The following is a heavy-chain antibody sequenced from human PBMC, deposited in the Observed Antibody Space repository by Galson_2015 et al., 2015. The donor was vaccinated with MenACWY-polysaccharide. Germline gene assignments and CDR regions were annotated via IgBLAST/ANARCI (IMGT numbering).Heavy chain of an antibody. D-gene: IGHD5-12*01. V-gene: IGHV3-23*01. CDR2: MSGSGGST. Sequence: SLRLSCAAAGFTFSSYAMSWVRQAPGKGLEWVSSMSGSGGSTYYGDSVKGRFTISRDNSKNTLCLQMNSPRAEDTAIYYCARLSGYTYRSPYYSDYWGQGTLVTVSS. CDR1: GFTFSSYA. CDR3: ARLSGYTYRSPYYSDY. J-gene: IGHJ4*02.